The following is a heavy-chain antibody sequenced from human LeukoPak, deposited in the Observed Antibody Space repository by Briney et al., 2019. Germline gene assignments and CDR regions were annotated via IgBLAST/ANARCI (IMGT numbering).Heavy chain of an antibody. D-gene: IGHD1-26*01. V-gene: IGHV4-34*01. CDR1: GGSFSGYY. CDR3: ARFRKLLPRAAGDY. CDR2: INHSGST. J-gene: IGHJ4*02. Sequence: KPPETLSLTCAVYGGSFSGYYWSWIRQPPGKGLEWIGEINHSGSTNYNPSLKSRVTISVDTSKNQFSLKLSSVTAADTAVYYCARFRKLLPRAAGDYWGQGTLVTVSS.